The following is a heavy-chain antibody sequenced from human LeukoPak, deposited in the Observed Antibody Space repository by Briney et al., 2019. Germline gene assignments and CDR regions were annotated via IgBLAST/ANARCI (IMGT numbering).Heavy chain of an antibody. Sequence: GGSLRLSCAGSGFPFSSYDMNWLRQAPGKGLEWVSHIDSSGITIYYGDSVKGRFTISRDNAKNSIYLQMDSLRVEDTAIYYCARDSGGDLLDYWGQGTPVTVSS. J-gene: IGHJ4*02. V-gene: IGHV3-48*03. CDR3: ARDSGGDLLDY. CDR2: IDSSGITI. D-gene: IGHD4-17*01. CDR1: GFPFSSYD.